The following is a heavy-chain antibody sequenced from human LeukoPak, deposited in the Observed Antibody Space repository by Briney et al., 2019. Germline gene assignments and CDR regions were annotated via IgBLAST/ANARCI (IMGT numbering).Heavy chain of an antibody. J-gene: IGHJ3*02. CDR2: IYTSGST. CDR3: ARGGNYDILTGYYIGNDAFDI. V-gene: IGHV4-61*02. Sequence: PSETLSLTCTVSGGSISSGSYYWSWIRQPAGKGLEWIGRIYTSGSTNYNPSLKSRVTISVDTSKNQFSLKLSSVTAADTAVYYCARGGNYDILTGYYIGNDAFDIWGQGTMVTVSS. CDR1: GGSISSGSYY. D-gene: IGHD3-9*01.